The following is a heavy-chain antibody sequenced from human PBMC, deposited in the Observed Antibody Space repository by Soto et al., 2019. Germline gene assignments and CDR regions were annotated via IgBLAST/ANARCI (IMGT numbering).Heavy chain of an antibody. CDR3: AKDRDSYDSSAYYAHFDN. CDR2: ISGSGDYT. D-gene: IGHD3-22*01. CDR1: RFSFSNYA. Sequence: EVQLLQSGGGLVQPGGSLRLSCVASRFSFSNYAMSWVRQAQGKGLEWVSGISGSGDYTNYAGSVKGRFTISRDNSKNTLYLQMTSLRAEDTAVYYCAKDRDSYDSSAYYAHFDNWGQGTLVTVSS. J-gene: IGHJ4*02. V-gene: IGHV3-23*01.